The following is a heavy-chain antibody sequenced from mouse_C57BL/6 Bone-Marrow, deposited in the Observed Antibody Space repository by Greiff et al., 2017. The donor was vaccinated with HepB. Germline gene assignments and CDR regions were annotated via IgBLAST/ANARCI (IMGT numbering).Heavy chain of an antibody. V-gene: IGHV5-17*01. CDR3: ARHGSSSFAY. D-gene: IGHD1-1*01. CDR2: ISSGSSTI. Sequence: EVKLMESGGGLVKPGGSLKLSCAASGFTFSDYGMHWVRQAPEKGLHWVAYISSGSSTIYYANTVKGRFTISRDNAKNTLFLQMTSLRSEDTAMYYCARHGSSSFAYWGQGTLVTVSA. CDR1: GFTFSDYG. J-gene: IGHJ3*01.